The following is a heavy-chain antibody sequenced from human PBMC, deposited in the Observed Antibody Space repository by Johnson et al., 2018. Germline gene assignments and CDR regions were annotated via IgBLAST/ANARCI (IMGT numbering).Heavy chain of an antibody. V-gene: IGHV4-4*09. J-gene: IGHJ4*02. CDR1: GVSISSYH. Sequence: QVQLQESGPGLVKXSETLSLTCTVSGVSISSYHWSWMRQPPGKGLAWIGFISTSGSTNYNPSLKSRVTLSVDMSKNQFSLKLTSLTATDTAVYYCAREDGDYWGQGTLVTVSS. CDR3: AREDGDY. CDR2: ISTSGST.